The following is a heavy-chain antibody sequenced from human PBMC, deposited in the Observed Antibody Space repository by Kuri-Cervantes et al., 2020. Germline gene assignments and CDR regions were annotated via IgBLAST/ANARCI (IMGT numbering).Heavy chain of an antibody. CDR1: GYTFTSYG. V-gene: IGHV1-18*01. CDR2: ISAYNGDT. J-gene: IGHJ4*02. Sequence: ASVKVSCKASGYTFTSYGISWVRQAPGQGLEWMGWISAYNGDTNYAQKFQDRVTITRDRSMSTAYMELRSLRSGDTAVYYCARDLRVAVAGTPSGYWGQGTLVTVSS. D-gene: IGHD6-19*01. CDR3: ARDLRVAVAGTPSGY.